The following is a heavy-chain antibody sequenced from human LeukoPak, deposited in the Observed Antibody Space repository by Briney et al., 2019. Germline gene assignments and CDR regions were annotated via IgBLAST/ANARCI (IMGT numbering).Heavy chain of an antibody. J-gene: IGHJ6*03. CDR2: ISSDNGST. CDR3: ARAGSGRYYYYMDV. V-gene: IGHV1-18*04. CDR1: GYTFAIYG. D-gene: IGHD3-10*01. Sequence: ASVRVSCKASGYTFAIYGISWVRQAPGQGLEGVGWISSDNGSTNYAQKFQGRVTRTTDTPTNTAYVGRRSLRSDDTAVYYWARAGSGRYYYYMDVWGKGTTVTVSS.